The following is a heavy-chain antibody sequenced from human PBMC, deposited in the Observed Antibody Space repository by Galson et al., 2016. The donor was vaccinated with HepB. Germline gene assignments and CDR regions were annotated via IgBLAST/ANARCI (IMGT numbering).Heavy chain of an antibody. J-gene: IGHJ3*02. CDR2: ISVTGEVI. CDR3: VGDYSSLDAFDI. CDR1: RFTFNTYW. V-gene: IGHV3-21*01. D-gene: IGHD4-17*01. Sequence: SLRLSCAASRFTFNTYWMNWVRKAPGKGLEWVSSISVTGEVIHYADSIQGRFTISRDNAKSSVCLEMNNLRVEDTAVYYCVGDYSSLDAFDIWGQGTMVTVS.